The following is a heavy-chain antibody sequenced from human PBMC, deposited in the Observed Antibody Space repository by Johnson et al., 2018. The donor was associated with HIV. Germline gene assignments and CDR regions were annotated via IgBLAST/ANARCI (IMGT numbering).Heavy chain of an antibody. D-gene: IGHD6-13*01. J-gene: IGHJ3*02. V-gene: IGHV3-7*01. CDR3: ARDRGSSWANDAFDI. CDR1: GFTFSSYW. Sequence: EVQLVESGGGLVQPGGSLRLSCAASGFTFSSYWMSWVRQAPGKGLEWVANIKQDGSEKYYVDSVKGRFTISRDNAKNSLYLQMNSRRVEDTAVYYCARDRGSSWANDAFDIWGQGTMVTVSS. CDR2: IKQDGSEK.